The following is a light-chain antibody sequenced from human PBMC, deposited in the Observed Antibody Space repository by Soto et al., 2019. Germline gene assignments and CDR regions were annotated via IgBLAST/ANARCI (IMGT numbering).Light chain of an antibody. J-gene: IGKJ1*01. CDR2: GAS. V-gene: IGKV3-15*01. Sequence: ETAMTQSPATLSVSPGERATLSCRASQSVSSNLAWYQQKPGQAPRLLLYGASTRATGIPARFSGSGSGTEFTLTISSLQSEDFAVYYGQQYKNWPPITFGQGTKVDIK. CDR3: QQYKNWPPIT. CDR1: QSVSSN.